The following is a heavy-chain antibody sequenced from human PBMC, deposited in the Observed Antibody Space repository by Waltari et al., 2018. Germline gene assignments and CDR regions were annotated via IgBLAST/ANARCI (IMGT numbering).Heavy chain of an antibody. Sequence: EVQLVASGGGLVQPGGSLRLSCTASGFTFSSYGMTWVRQAPGKGLEWVSAIGGSTGSTNYGGSVRGRFTISRDNSKNTLYWQMNSLRAEDTALYYCAKSGRSPWALDIWGQGTMVTVSS. D-gene: IGHD3-10*01. J-gene: IGHJ3*02. CDR1: GFTFSSYG. CDR3: AKSGRSPWALDI. V-gene: IGHV3-23*04. CDR2: IGGSTGST.